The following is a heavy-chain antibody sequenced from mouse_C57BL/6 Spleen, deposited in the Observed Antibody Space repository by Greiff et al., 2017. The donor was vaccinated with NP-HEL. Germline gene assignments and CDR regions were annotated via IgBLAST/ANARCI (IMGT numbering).Heavy chain of an antibody. V-gene: IGHV6-3*01. CDR1: GFTFSNYW. CDR3: TAGLLYWYFDV. Sequence: EVKLVESGGGLVQPGGSMKLSCVASGFTFSNYWMNWVRQSPEKGLEWVAQIRLKSDNYATHYAESVKGRFTISRDDSKSSVYLQMNNLRAEDTGIYYCTAGLLYWYFDVWGTGTTVTVSS. CDR2: IRLKSDNYAT. J-gene: IGHJ1*03. D-gene: IGHD1-1*01.